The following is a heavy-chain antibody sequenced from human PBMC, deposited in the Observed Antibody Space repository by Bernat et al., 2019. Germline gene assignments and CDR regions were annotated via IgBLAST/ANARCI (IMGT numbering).Heavy chain of an antibody. D-gene: IGHD5-12*01. Sequence: QVQLVESGGGVVQPGRSLRLSCAASGFTFSSYGMHWVRQAPGKGLEWVAVIWYDGSNKYYADSVKGRFTISRDNSKNTLYLQMNSLRAEDTAVYYCTRGNSGYGRFDYWGQGTLVTVSS. CDR2: IWYDGSNK. V-gene: IGHV3-33*01. CDR3: TRGNSGYGRFDY. J-gene: IGHJ4*02. CDR1: GFTFSSYG.